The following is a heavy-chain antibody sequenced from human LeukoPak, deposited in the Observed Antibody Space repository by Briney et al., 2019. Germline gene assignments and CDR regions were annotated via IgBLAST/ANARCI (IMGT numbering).Heavy chain of an antibody. CDR1: GGSIISYY. V-gene: IGHV4-59*01. CDR3: ARGMESGQEMATPFDY. J-gene: IGHJ4*02. Sequence: SETLSLTCTVSGGSIISYYCSWIRQPPGKGLEWIGYIYDSGSTNYNPSLKSRVTISVDTSKNQFSLKLNSMTAADTAVYYCARGMESGQEMATPFDYWGQGTLVTVSS. CDR2: IYDSGST. D-gene: IGHD5-24*01.